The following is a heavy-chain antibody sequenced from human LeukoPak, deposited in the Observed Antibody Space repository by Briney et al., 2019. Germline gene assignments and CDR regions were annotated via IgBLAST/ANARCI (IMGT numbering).Heavy chain of an antibody. Sequence: EASETLSLTCTVSGGSISSSSYYWGWIRQPPGKGLEWIGGIYYSGSTYYNPSLKSRVTISVDTSKNQFSLKLSSVTAADTAVYYCARWGGYSGYERYYYYYYMDVWGKGTTVTVSS. CDR2: IYYSGST. V-gene: IGHV4-39*01. CDR1: GGSISSSSYY. J-gene: IGHJ6*03. CDR3: ARWGGYSGYERYYYYYYMDV. D-gene: IGHD5-12*01.